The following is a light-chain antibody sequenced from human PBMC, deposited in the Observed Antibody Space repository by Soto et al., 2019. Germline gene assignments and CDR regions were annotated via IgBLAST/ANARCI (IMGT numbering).Light chain of an antibody. CDR1: QSVWRY. V-gene: IGKV3-11*01. Sequence: EVVLTQSPATLSLSPGERATLSCRASQSVWRYLTWYQQKPGQAPRLLVYDASNRAGGVPARFSGSGSRTDFTLTISSLEPEDFAVYYCQQRSSWPLTFGGGTKVEIK. CDR2: DAS. CDR3: QQRSSWPLT. J-gene: IGKJ4*01.